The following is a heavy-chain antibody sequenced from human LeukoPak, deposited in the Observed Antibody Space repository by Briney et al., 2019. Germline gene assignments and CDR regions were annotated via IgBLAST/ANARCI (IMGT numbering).Heavy chain of an antibody. V-gene: IGHV1-2*06. CDR1: GYTFTGYY. CDR3: ARVNNRYSSSRCDY. Sequence: ASVKVSCKASGYTFTGYYMHWVRQAPGQGLEWMGRINPNSGGTDYAQKFQGRVTMTRDTSISTAYMELSRLRSDDTAVYYCARVNNRYSSSRCDYWGQGTLVTVSS. D-gene: IGHD6-13*01. CDR2: INPNSGGT. J-gene: IGHJ4*02.